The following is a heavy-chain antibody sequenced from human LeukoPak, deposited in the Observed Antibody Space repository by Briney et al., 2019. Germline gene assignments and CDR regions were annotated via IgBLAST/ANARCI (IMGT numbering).Heavy chain of an antibody. CDR1: GGSISSYY. CDR3: ARGAITMVRGSFDP. CDR2: IYYSGST. J-gene: IGHJ5*02. V-gene: IGHV4-59*01. Sequence: NSSETLSLTCTVSGGSISSYYWSWIRQPPGKGLEWIGYIYYSGSTNYNPSLKSRVTISVDTSKNQFSLKLSSVTAADTAVYYCARGAITMVRGSFDPWGQGTLVTASS. D-gene: IGHD3-10*01.